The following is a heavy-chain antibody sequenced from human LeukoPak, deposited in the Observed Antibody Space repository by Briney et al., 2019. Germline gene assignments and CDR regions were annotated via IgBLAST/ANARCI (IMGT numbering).Heavy chain of an antibody. Sequence: GGSLRLSCAASGFTFSSYSMNWVRQALGKGLEWVSSISSSSSYIYYADSVKGRFTISRDNAKNSLYLQMNSLRAEDTAVYYCAKEDDYVHNFDYWGQGTLVTVSS. CDR3: AKEDDYVHNFDY. D-gene: IGHD3-16*01. J-gene: IGHJ4*02. V-gene: IGHV3-21*04. CDR2: ISSSSSYI. CDR1: GFTFSSYS.